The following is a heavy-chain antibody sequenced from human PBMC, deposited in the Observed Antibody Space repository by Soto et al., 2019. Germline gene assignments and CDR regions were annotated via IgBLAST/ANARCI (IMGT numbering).Heavy chain of an antibody. D-gene: IGHD2-2*01. V-gene: IGHV1-69*13. CDR1: GGTFSSYA. Sequence: ASVKVSCKASGGTFSSYAISWVRQAPGQGLEWMGGIIPIFGTANYAQKFQGRVTITADESTSTAYMELSSLRSEDTAVYYCASDLGYRSSTSCPQPCWGQGPPVTVSS. CDR3: ASDLGYRSSTSCPQPC. CDR2: IIPIFGTA. J-gene: IGHJ4*02.